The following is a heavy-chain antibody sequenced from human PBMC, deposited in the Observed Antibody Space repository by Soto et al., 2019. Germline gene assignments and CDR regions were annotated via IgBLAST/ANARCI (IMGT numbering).Heavy chain of an antibody. V-gene: IGHV4-38-2*01. D-gene: IGHD1-26*01. CDR1: NFSISSGYY. CDR3: ASTHSGSYYSVFNY. CDR2: IYRSGTT. Sequence: ETLSLTCVVSNFSISSGYYWGWIRQSPGKGLEWIASIYRSGTTSYNPSLKSRVTISVDPSKNQFSLMLTAVTAADTAVYYCASTHSGSYYSVFNYWGRGSLVTVSS. J-gene: IGHJ4*02.